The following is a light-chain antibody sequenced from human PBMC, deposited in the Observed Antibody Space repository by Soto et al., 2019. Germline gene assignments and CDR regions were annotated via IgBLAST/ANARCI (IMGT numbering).Light chain of an antibody. CDR3: QQYSSSPTFT. CDR2: GAS. J-gene: IGKJ2*01. Sequence: EIVLTQSPGTLSLSPGERATLSCRASQSVSSSYLAWYQQKPGQAPRLLIYGASSRATGIPDRFSGSGSGTXXXXXXXXLXPEDFAVYYCQQYSSSPTFTFGQGTKLEIK. V-gene: IGKV3-20*01. CDR1: QSVSSSY.